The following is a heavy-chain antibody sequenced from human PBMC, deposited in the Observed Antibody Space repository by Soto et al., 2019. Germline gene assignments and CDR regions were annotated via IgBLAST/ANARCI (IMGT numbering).Heavy chain of an antibody. V-gene: IGHV4-30-4*01. Sequence: SETLSLTCTVSGGSITSGDYYWSWIRQPPGKGLEWIGYIYYSGSTYYNPSLKSRITMSTDTSKNQLSLNLSSVTAADTAVYYCAEGPPWEQHFDYWGQGTLVTVSS. D-gene: IGHD1-26*01. CDR2: IYYSGST. CDR1: GGSITSGDYY. CDR3: AEGPPWEQHFDY. J-gene: IGHJ4*02.